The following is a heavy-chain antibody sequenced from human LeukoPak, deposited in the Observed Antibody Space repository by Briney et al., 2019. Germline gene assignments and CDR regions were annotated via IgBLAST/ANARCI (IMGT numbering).Heavy chain of an antibody. Sequence: GGSLRLSCAVSGFTFSSYSMNWVRQAPGKGLEWVSYIDARSGITYYADSVQGRFTISRDNAKESVFLQMNSLRADDTAVYYCARTYDFGRGPPGDAFDNWGPGTLVIVSS. CDR3: ARTYDFGRGPPGDAFDN. J-gene: IGHJ3*02. CDR2: IDARSGIT. D-gene: IGHD3-3*01. V-gene: IGHV3-48*01. CDR1: GFTFSSYS.